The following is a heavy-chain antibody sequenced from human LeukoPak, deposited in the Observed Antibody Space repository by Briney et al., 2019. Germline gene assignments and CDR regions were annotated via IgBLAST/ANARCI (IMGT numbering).Heavy chain of an antibody. V-gene: IGHV4-39*01. Sequence: PSETLSLTCTVSGGSISSSSYYWGWIRQPPGKGLEWIGSIYYSGSTYYNPSLKSRVTISVDTSKNQFSLKLSSVTAADTAVYYCARLGTSPAAGILNWGQGTLVTGSS. CDR3: ARLGTSPAAGILN. D-gene: IGHD6-13*01. CDR1: GGSISSSSYY. CDR2: IYYSGST. J-gene: IGHJ4*02.